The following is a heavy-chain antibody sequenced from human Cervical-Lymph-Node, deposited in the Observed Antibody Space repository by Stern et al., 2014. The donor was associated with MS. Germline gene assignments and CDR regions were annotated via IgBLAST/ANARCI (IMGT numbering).Heavy chain of an antibody. D-gene: IGHD6-19*01. CDR1: GFTFSSYG. V-gene: IGHV3-30*18. CDR3: AKDRAGAVAAH. CDR2: ISYDGSNK. Sequence: VQLLESGGGVVQPGRSLRLSCAASGFTFSSYGMHWVRQAPGKGLEWVAVISYDGSNKYYADSVKGRFTISRDNSKNTLYLQMNSLRAEDTAVYYCAKDRAGAVAAHWGQGTLVTVSS. J-gene: IGHJ4*02.